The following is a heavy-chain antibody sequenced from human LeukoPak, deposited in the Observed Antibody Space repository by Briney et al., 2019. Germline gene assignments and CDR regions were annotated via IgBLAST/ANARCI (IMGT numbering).Heavy chain of an antibody. CDR1: GGSISSYY. D-gene: IGHD3-9*01. J-gene: IGHJ6*03. CDR2: IYYSGST. CDR3: ARSPLRYFDWFLNYYMDV. Sequence: PSETLSLTCTVSGGSISSYYWSWIRQPPGKGLEWIGYIYYSGSTNYNPSLKSRVTISVDTSKNQFSLKLSSVTAADTAVYYCARSPLRYFDWFLNYYMDVWGKGTTVTISS. V-gene: IGHV4-59*01.